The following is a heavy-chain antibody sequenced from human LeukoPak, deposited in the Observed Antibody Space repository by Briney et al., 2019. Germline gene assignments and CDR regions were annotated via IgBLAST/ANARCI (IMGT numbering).Heavy chain of an antibody. CDR2: IYYSGST. Sequence: KTSETLSLTCTVSGGSISSYYGSWIRQPPGKGLEWMGYIYYSGSTNYNPSLKSRVTISVDTSKNQFSLKLSSVTAADTAVYYCARGITIRYYYYGMDVWGQGTTVTVSS. V-gene: IGHV4-59*01. J-gene: IGHJ6*02. CDR1: GGSISSYY. D-gene: IGHD3-3*01. CDR3: ARGITIRYYYYGMDV.